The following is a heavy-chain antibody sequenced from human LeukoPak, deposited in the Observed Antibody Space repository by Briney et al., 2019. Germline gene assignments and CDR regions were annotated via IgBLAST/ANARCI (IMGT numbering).Heavy chain of an antibody. D-gene: IGHD6-19*01. Sequence: GGSLRLSCAASGFTFGSYWMTWVRQAPGKGLEWVANIKQDGSEKNYVDSVKGRFAISRDNAKDSLFLQMNSLRAEDTAVNYCARDPGRSGWDYWGQGALVTVSS. CDR1: GFTFGSYW. CDR3: ARDPGRSGWDY. V-gene: IGHV3-7*01. J-gene: IGHJ4*02. CDR2: IKQDGSEK.